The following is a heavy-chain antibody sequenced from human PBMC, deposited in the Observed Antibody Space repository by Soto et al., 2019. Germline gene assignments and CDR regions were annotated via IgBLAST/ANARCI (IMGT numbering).Heavy chain of an antibody. CDR1: GYTFKSYV. Sequence: QVQLVQSGAEVKKPGASLKVSCTGSGYTFKSYVFHWVRQATGQGLEWMGWVNPNTGNTGYAQKFQGRVTMTRDMSKSSAYMEVNSLTSEDTAIYYCARAYGAGSFDFWGQGTLVSVSS. V-gene: IGHV1-8*01. CDR3: ARAYGAGSFDF. J-gene: IGHJ5*01. D-gene: IGHD3-10*01. CDR2: VNPNTGNT.